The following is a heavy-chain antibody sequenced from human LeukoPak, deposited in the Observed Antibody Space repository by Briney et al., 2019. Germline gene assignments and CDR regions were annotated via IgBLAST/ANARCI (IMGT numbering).Heavy chain of an antibody. D-gene: IGHD3-16*02. CDR2: IYTTGMT. V-gene: IGHV4-4*07. J-gene: IGHJ4*02. CDR3: ARAGYTISSYRFDY. Sequence: SETLSLTCSVSGGSINSYWWSWIRQPAEKGLEFIGRIYTTGMTNYNPSLKSRVSMSVDTSKNQFSLELRSVTAADTAVYFCARAGYTISSYRFDYWGQGALVTVSS. CDR1: GGSINSYW.